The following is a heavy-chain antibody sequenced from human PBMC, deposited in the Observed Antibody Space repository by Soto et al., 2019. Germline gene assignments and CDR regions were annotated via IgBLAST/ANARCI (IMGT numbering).Heavy chain of an antibody. D-gene: IGHD5-18*01. CDR3: ARSSVIQLWLPDLDY. CDR1: GYTFTGYY. J-gene: IGHJ4*02. CDR2: INPNSGGT. V-gene: IGHV1-2*02. Sequence: GASVKVSCKASGYTFTGYYMHWVRQAPGQGLEWMGWINPNSGGTNYAQKFQGRVTMTRDTSISTAYMELSRLRSDDTAVYYCARSSVIQLWLPDLDYWGQGTLVTVSS.